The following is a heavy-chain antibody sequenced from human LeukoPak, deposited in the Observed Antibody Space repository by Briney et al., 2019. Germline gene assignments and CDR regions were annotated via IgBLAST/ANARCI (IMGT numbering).Heavy chain of an antibody. CDR1: GFTFSSFG. Sequence: GGSLRLSCAASGFTFSSFGMNWVRQAPGKGLEWLAVISYDGSNKYYVDSVKGRFAVSRDNSKNTLYLQMNSLRGEDTAVYYCAKRMGPSIAATDLDYWGQGTLVTVSS. J-gene: IGHJ4*02. CDR2: ISYDGSNK. D-gene: IGHD6-13*01. CDR3: AKRMGPSIAATDLDY. V-gene: IGHV3-30*18.